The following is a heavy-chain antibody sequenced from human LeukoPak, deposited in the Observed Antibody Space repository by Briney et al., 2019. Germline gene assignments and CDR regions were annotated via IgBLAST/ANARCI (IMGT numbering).Heavy chain of an antibody. V-gene: IGHV3-48*01. CDR3: ARGSFTAFDI. J-gene: IGHJ3*02. CDR1: GFIISGDS. D-gene: IGHD1-26*01. CDR2: ISRDSGIK. Sequence: GGSLRLSCAASGFIISGDSMNWVRQAPGKGLEWIAYISRDSGIKYYADSVRGRFTISRDNAKSSLYLQMHSLRAEDTAVYYCARGSFTAFDIWGQGTMVTVSS.